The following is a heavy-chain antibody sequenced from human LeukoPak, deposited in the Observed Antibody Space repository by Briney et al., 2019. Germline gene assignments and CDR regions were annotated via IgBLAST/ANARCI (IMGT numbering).Heavy chain of an antibody. J-gene: IGHJ4*02. CDR1: GESFSGYY. V-gene: IGHV4-34*01. CDR3: ARGSNRARLAN. CDR2: INPSGGT. D-gene: IGHD3-16*01. Sequence: SETLSLTCAVSGESFSGYYWNWIRQPPGNGLEWIGEINPSGGTNYSPSLKSRVTISVDTSTNQFSLKVTSVIAADTAVYYCARGSNRARLANWGRGTQVTVSS.